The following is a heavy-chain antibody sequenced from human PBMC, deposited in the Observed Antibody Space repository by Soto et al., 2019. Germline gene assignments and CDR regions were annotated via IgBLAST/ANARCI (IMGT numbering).Heavy chain of an antibody. CDR2: IYHGGST. J-gene: IGHJ4*02. D-gene: IGHD5-12*01. CDR1: GGSISSGGYS. CDR3: XRESRDGYRYFDS. V-gene: IGHV4-30-2*06. Sequence: QLQLRESGPGLVKPSQTLSLTCAVSGGSISSGGYSWNWIRQSPAKGLEWIGCIYHGGSTYYNPSXQXXVXXXXXXXXXXXXXXXXXXXXXXXXXXXXXRESRDGYRYFDSWGQGILVTVSS.